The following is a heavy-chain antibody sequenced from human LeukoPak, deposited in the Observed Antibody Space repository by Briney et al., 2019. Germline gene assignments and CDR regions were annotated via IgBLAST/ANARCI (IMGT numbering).Heavy chain of an antibody. Sequence: SETLSLPCTVCVGFISSYYWRWIRQPAAKGLEGGGRIYASGSTNYNPTLKSRVTMSVDTSKNQFSLKLSCVTAADTAVYYCARVHSSRRFDYWGQGTLVTVSS. V-gene: IGHV4-4*07. CDR1: VGFISSYY. CDR3: ARVHSSRRFDY. CDR2: IYASGST. D-gene: IGHD6-13*01. J-gene: IGHJ4*02.